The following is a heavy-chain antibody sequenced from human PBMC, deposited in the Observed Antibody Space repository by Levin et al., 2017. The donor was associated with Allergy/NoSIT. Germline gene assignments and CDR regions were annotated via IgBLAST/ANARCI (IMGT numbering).Heavy chain of an antibody. Sequence: ASVKVSCKASGGTFSSYAISWVRQAPGQGLEWMGGIIPIFGTANYAQKFQGRVTITADESTSTAYMELSSLRSEDTAVYYCARGTDFWSGYMNWFDPWGQGTLVTVSS. CDR3: ARGTDFWSGYMNWFDP. D-gene: IGHD3-3*01. J-gene: IGHJ5*02. CDR2: IIPIFGTA. CDR1: GGTFSSYA. V-gene: IGHV1-69*13.